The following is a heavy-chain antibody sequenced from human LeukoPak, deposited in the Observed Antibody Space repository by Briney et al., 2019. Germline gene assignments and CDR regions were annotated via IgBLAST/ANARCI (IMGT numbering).Heavy chain of an antibody. V-gene: IGHV1-2*02. CDR2: INPNSGGT. CDR3: ARDGGYSYPRGFDY. Sequence: ASVKVSCKASGYTFTGYYMHWVRQAPGQGLEWMGWINPNSGGTNYAQKFQGRVTMTGDTSISTAYMELSRLRSDDTAVYYCARDGGYSYPRGFDYWGQGTPVTVSS. J-gene: IGHJ4*02. D-gene: IGHD5-18*01. CDR1: GYTFTGYY.